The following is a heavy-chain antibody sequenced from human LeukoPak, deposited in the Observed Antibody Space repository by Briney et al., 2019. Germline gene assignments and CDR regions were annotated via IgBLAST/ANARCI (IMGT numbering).Heavy chain of an antibody. CDR3: ARVGYYDSSGYYYGFDY. J-gene: IGHJ4*02. CDR1: GGSISSSSYY. Sequence: SETLSLTCTVSGGSISSSSYYWGWIRQPPGKGLEWIGSIYYSGSTYYNPSLKSRVTISVDTSKNQFSLKLSSVTAADTAVYYCARVGYYDSSGYYYGFDYWGQGTLVTVSS. CDR2: IYYSGST. V-gene: IGHV4-39*07. D-gene: IGHD3-22*01.